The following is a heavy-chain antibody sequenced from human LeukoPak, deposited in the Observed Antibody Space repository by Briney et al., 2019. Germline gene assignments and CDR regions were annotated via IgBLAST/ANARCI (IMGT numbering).Heavy chain of an antibody. CDR1: GYSLTRHY. CDR2: MNPRGSST. V-gene: IGHV1-46*01. J-gene: IGHJ5*02. CDR3: ARDNSVGDIAWWFDP. Sequence: APGKASGKPSGYSLTRHYMHWVRQAPGHQLKSRGLMNPRGSSTLYAKKSQRRVTMTRDMSTTTDYMELSSRRYEDTAVYYCARDNSVGDIAWWFDPWGQGTLVTVSS. D-gene: IGHD3-16*02.